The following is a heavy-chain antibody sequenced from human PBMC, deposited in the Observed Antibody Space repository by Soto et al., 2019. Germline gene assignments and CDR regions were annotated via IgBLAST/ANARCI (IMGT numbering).Heavy chain of an antibody. D-gene: IGHD4-17*01. J-gene: IGHJ5*02. CDR1: GGSISSGGYY. CDR3: AREYTVTTLNWFAP. CDR2: IYYSRST. V-gene: IGHV4-31*03. Sequence: QVQLQESGPGLVKPSQTLSLTCTVSGGSISSGGYYWSWIRQHPGKGLEWIGYIYYSRSTSYNPSLKSRVTRSVDTSKNQFSLKLSSVTAADTAVYYCAREYTVTTLNWFAPWGQGTLVTVSS.